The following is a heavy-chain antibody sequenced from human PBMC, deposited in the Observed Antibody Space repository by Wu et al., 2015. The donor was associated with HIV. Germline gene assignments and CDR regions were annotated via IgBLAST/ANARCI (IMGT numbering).Heavy chain of an antibody. CDR3: ARVYYGDFSYYAMDV. CDR2: INSNSGDT. CDR1: GFSFTGYY. V-gene: IGHV1-2*02. D-gene: IGHD4-17*01. J-gene: IGHJ6*02. Sequence: QVQLVQSGAEVKKPGASVKVSCKASGFSFTGYYIHWVRQAPGQRLEWMGWINSNSGDTKYAQKFQGRVTMTRDTSITTAYMELSRLISDDTAVYYCARVYYGDFSYYAMDVWGQGPRSPSP.